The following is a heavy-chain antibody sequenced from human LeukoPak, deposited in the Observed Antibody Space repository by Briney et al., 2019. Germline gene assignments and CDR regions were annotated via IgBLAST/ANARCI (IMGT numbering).Heavy chain of an antibody. CDR2: ISGSGGST. D-gene: IGHD3-9*01. V-gene: IGHV3-23*01. J-gene: IGHJ4*02. CDR3: VRLVSLLPPAY. Sequence: GGSLRLSCAASGFTFSSYAMSWVRQAPGKGLEWVSAISGSGGSTYYADSVKGRFTISRDNSKNTLYLQMNSLRAEDTAVYYCVRLVSLLPPAYWGQGTLVIVSS. CDR1: GFTFSSYA.